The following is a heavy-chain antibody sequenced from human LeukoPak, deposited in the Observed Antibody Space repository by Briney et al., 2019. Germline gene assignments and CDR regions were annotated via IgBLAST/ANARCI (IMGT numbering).Heavy chain of an antibody. D-gene: IGHD1-26*01. Sequence: PGGSLRLSCEASGFTFRGFLMHWVRQAPGGGLEWVSSIIADGETTYYAAPVKGRFTISRDNSKNTLTLQMNSLSADDTAVYFCAKRGVQGYMDVWGKGTTVIVSS. CDR1: GFTFRGFL. V-gene: IGHV3-23*01. CDR3: AKRGVQGYMDV. J-gene: IGHJ6*03. CDR2: IIADGETT.